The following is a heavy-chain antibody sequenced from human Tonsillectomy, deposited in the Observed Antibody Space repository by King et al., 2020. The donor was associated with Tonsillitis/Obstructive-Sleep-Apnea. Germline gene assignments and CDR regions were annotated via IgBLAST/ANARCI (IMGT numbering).Heavy chain of an antibody. D-gene: IGHD2-2*01. J-gene: IGHJ3*02. Sequence: QLVQSGAEVKKPGASVKFSCKASGYTFISYGISWVRQAPGQGLEWMGWISTYNDNSNYAQKLQGRVTMTTDTSTSPAYMELRSLRSDDTAVYYCARGGVAGPAAMYETFDIWGQGTMVTVSS. CDR3: ARGGVAGPAAMYETFDI. CDR2: ISTYNDNS. CDR1: GYTFISYG. V-gene: IGHV1-18*01.